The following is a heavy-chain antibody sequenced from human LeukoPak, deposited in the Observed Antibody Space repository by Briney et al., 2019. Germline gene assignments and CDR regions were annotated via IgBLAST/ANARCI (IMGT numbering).Heavy chain of an antibody. J-gene: IGHJ6*03. CDR1: GFTFSIYT. CDR2: ISSSSGYI. V-gene: IGHV3-21*01. D-gene: IGHD5-24*01. Sequence: GGSLRLSCAASGFTFSIYTMNWVRQAPGKGLEWVSSISSSSGYIYYADSVKGRFTISRDNSQNTLYLQMNSLRSEDTAVYYCAKADEYYYYYYYLDVWGKGTTVTVSS. CDR3: AKADEYYYYYYYLDV.